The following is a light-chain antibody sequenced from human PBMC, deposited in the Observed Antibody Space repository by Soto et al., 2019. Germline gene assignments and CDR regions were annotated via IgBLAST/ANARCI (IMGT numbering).Light chain of an antibody. CDR1: QSVSSY. V-gene: IGKV3-11*01. Sequence: EIVLTQSPATLSLSPGERATLSCRASQSVSSYLAWYQQKPGQAPRLLIYDASNRATGIPARFSGGGSGTDFTLTISSLEPEDFAVYYCQQRSNFLTFGGGTKVEIK. CDR2: DAS. J-gene: IGKJ4*01. CDR3: QQRSNFLT.